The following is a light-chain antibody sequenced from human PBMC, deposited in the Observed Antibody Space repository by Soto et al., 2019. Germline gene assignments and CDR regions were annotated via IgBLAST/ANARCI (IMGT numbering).Light chain of an antibody. CDR1: SSNIGSNY. CDR3: AAWDDSLSGVV. Sequence: QSVLTQPPSASGTPGQRVTISCSGSSSNIGSNYVYWYQQLPGTATKLLIYSNNQRPSGVPDRFSGSKSGTSASLAISGLRSEDEADYYCAAWDDSLSGVVFGGGTQLTVL. CDR2: SNN. V-gene: IGLV1-47*02. J-gene: IGLJ2*01.